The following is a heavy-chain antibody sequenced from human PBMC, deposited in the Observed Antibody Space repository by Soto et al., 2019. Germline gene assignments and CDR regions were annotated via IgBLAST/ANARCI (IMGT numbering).Heavy chain of an antibody. Sequence: GGSLRLSCAASGFTLSSFPIHCDRPAPGKGLERVALLTYDGSNKYYTDSVKGRFTISRDNSKNTLYLQMNSLRAEDTALYYCAREGGVSGWYWGGDYWGQGTPVTVSS. J-gene: IGHJ4*02. CDR1: GFTLSSFP. CDR3: AREGGVSGWYWGGDY. CDR2: LTYDGSNK. V-gene: IGHV3-30-3*01. D-gene: IGHD6-19*01.